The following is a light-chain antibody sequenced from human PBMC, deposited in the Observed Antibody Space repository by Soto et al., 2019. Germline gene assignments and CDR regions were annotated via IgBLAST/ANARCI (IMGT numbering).Light chain of an antibody. V-gene: IGKV1-27*01. CDR1: QGIGNY. J-gene: IGKJ3*01. Sequence: IQMTQSPSSLSASVGDRVTITCRASQGIGNYLAWYQQTPGKVPKLLIHAASSLQSGVPSRFSGSGSETDFTLTISSLQPEDVATYYCQKYNRAPPSFGPGTEVHI. CDR2: AAS. CDR3: QKYNRAPPS.